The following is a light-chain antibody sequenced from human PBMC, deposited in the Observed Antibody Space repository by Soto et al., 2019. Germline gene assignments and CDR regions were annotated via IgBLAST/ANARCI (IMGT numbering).Light chain of an antibody. CDR2: GNS. V-gene: IGLV1-40*01. CDR1: SSNIGAGYG. Sequence: QSVLTQPPSVSGAPGQRITISCTGSSSNIGAGYGVHWYQQLPGTAPKLLIYGNSNRPSGVPDRFSGSKSGTSASLAITGLRAEDEADYYCQSYDSSLSGWVFGGGTKPTVL. J-gene: IGLJ3*02. CDR3: QSYDSSLSGWV.